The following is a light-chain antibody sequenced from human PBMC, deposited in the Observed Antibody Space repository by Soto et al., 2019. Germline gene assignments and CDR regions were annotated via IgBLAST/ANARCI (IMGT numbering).Light chain of an antibody. V-gene: IGKV3-20*01. CDR3: QHYRTSPWT. Sequence: IELTQSPCTLSLSPGERATISCRASQGITSNSFAWYQQKPGQAPRLLIYGASSRTTGIPDKFSGSGSGTDFTLTITRLQPDDFAMYYCQHYRTSPWTFGQGTKVDIK. J-gene: IGKJ1*01. CDR1: QGITSNS. CDR2: GAS.